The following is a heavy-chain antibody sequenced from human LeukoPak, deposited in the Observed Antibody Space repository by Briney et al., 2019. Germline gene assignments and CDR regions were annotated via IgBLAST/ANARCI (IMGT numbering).Heavy chain of an antibody. CDR2: IFHSGSSGST. CDR1: GDSITNFF. CDR3: ARVASSIAPHRGYYFYYYTDV. Sequence: SGTLSLSCSVSGDSITNFFGSWIRQTPGRELEWIGFIFHSGSSGSTYYSPSLQSRVTMSVDTSRNQFSLKLSSVTAADTAVYYCARVASSIAPHRGYYFYYYTDVWGQGTTVTVSS. J-gene: IGHJ6*03. D-gene: IGHD6-6*01. V-gene: IGHV4-59*08.